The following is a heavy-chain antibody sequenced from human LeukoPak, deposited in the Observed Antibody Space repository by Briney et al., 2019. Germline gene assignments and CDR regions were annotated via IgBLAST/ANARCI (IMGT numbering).Heavy chain of an antibody. V-gene: IGHV4-30-2*01. CDR2: IYHSGST. Sequence: SQTLSLTCAVSAGSISSGGYSWSWIRQPPGKGLEWIGYIYHSGSTYYNPSLKSRVTISVDRSKNQFSLKLSSVTAADTAVYYCARGVNYDFWSGYFAVAGHRFDPWGQGTLVTVSS. D-gene: IGHD3-3*01. CDR1: AGSISSGGYS. CDR3: ARGVNYDFWSGYFAVAGHRFDP. J-gene: IGHJ5*02.